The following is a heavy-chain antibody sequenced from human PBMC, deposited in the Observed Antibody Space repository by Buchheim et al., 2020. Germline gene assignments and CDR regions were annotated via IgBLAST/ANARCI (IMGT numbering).Heavy chain of an antibody. CDR1: GFTFSSYG. CDR3: ARDFRSYYSKGRYYYYYGMDV. J-gene: IGHJ6*02. D-gene: IGHD4-11*01. Sequence: QVQLVESGGGVVQPGRSLRLSCAASGFTFSSYGMHWVRQAPGKGLEWVAVIWYDGSNKYYADSVKGRFTISRDNSKTTLYLQMNSLRAEDTAVYYCARDFRSYYSKGRYYYYYGMDVWGQGTT. V-gene: IGHV3-33*01. CDR2: IWYDGSNK.